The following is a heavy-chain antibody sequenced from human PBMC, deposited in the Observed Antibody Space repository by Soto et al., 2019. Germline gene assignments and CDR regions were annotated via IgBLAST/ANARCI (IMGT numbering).Heavy chain of an antibody. V-gene: IGHV4-30-2*01. CDR3: AGGRGVHSYSYFDY. CDR2: IYHSGGT. D-gene: IGHD3-10*01. Sequence: QLQLQESGSGLVKPSQTLSLTCAVSGGSISSGGYSWSWIRQPPGKGLEWSGYIYHSGGTYYNPSRESRVTIAVDRSKNQFSLKLSSVTAADTAVYYCAGGRGVHSYSYFDYWGQGTLVTVSS. J-gene: IGHJ4*02. CDR1: GGSISSGGYS.